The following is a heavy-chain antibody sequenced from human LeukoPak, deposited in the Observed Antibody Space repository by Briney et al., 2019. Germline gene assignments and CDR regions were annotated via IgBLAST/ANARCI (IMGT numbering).Heavy chain of an antibody. D-gene: IGHD3-9*01. J-gene: IGHJ4*02. Sequence: GESLKISCKGSGYSFTSYWIGWVRQMPGKGLEWMGIIYPGDSDTRYSPSFQGQVTISADKSISTAYLQWSSLKASDTAMYYCARRGTYYGILTGYTTYYFDYWGQGTLVTVSS. V-gene: IGHV5-51*01. CDR2: IYPGDSDT. CDR1: GYSFTSYW. CDR3: ARRGTYYGILTGYTTYYFDY.